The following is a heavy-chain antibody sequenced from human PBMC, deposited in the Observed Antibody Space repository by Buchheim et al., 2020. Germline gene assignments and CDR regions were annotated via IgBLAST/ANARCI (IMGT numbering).Heavy chain of an antibody. D-gene: IGHD3-3*01. CDR1: DFVLSSYT. V-gene: IGHV3-21*02. Sequence: QLVESGGGLVKPGGSLRLSCVGSDFVLSSYTMAWVRQAPGRGLEWVSSISSTGSHIYYADSVKGRFTISRDNAKKSLFLEMNSLRPDDTAVYYCARAPGGGDYDVLIGFYTYGMDLWGQGTT. CDR3: ARAPGGGDYDVLIGFYTYGMDL. CDR2: ISSTGSHI. J-gene: IGHJ6*02.